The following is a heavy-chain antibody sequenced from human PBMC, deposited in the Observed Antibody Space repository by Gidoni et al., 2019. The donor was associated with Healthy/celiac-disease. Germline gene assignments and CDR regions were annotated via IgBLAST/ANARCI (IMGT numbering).Heavy chain of an antibody. V-gene: IGHV3-7*03. J-gene: IGHJ5*02. Sequence: EVQLVESGGGLVQPGGSLRLSCAASGFPFISYWMSWVRQAPGKGLEGVANIKQDGSEKYYVDSVKGRFTISRDNAKNSLYLQMNSLRAEDTAVYYCAREVWEQQLVLWSWFDPWGQGTLVTVSS. CDR1: GFPFISYW. CDR2: IKQDGSEK. CDR3: AREVWEQQLVLWSWFDP. D-gene: IGHD6-13*01.